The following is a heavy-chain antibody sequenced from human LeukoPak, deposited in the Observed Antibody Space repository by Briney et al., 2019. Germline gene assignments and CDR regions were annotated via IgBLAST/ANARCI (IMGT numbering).Heavy chain of an antibody. D-gene: IGHD6-13*01. CDR3: ASERGLIADHRFDP. CDR1: GYTFTSYG. CDR2: ISAYNGNT. Sequence: ASVKVSCKASGYTFTSYGISWVRQAPGQGLEWTGWISAYNGNTNYAQKLQGRVTMTTDTSTSTAYMELRSLRSDDTAVYYCASERGLIADHRFDPWGQGTLVTVSS. J-gene: IGHJ5*02. V-gene: IGHV1-18*01.